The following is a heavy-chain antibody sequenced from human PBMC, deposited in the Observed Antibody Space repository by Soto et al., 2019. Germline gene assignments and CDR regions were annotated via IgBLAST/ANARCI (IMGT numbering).Heavy chain of an antibody. Sequence: QVQLVQSGAEVKKPGASVKVSCNASGYTFTSYGISWVRQAPGQGLEWMGWISAYNGNTNYAQKPQGRVTMTTDTPTSRAYMELRSLRSDDTAVYYCARCWDSYYGGFFDYWGQGTLVTVSS. J-gene: IGHJ4*02. V-gene: IGHV1-18*01. D-gene: IGHD4-17*01. CDR2: ISAYNGNT. CDR1: GYTFTSYG. CDR3: ARCWDSYYGGFFDY.